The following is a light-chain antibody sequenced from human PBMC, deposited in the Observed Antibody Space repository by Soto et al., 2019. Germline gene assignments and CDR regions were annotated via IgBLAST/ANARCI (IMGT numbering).Light chain of an antibody. Sequence: QSVLTQPASVSGSPGQSITISCTGTSGDVGGYDYVSWYQQSPGKAPKLIIYEVSKRPSGVTNRFSGSKSDNTASLTISGLQAEDEADYYCNSYTSRGNQVFGTGTQLTVL. V-gene: IGLV2-14*01. CDR2: EVS. CDR3: NSYTSRGNQV. CDR1: SGDVGGYDY. J-gene: IGLJ1*01.